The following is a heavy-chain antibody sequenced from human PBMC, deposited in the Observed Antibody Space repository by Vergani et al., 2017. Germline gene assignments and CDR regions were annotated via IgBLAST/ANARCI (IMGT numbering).Heavy chain of an antibody. Sequence: QVKLQESGPGLVKPSETLSLTCTVSGASVNSYYWSWIRQPPGKGLEWMGYVSFRGDTLSDPSVKGRMTISLNTSSNQFSLYLTSVTAADTAVYYCARCFRDEGMIYGGTVENWFDPWGQGTLVTVSS. V-gene: IGHV4-59*02. CDR3: ARCFRDEGMIYGGTVENWFDP. D-gene: IGHD2-8*01. J-gene: IGHJ5*02. CDR1: GASVNSYY. CDR2: VSFRGDT.